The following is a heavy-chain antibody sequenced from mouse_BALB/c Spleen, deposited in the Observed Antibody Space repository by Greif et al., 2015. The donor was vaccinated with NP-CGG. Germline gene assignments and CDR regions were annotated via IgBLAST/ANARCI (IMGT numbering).Heavy chain of an antibody. D-gene: IGHD1-1*01. CDR2: ISSGSSTI. CDR1: GFTFSSFG. Sequence: EVKLVESGGGLVQPGGSRKLSCAASGFTFSSFGMHWVRQAPEKGLEWVAYISSGSSTIYYADTVKGRFTISRDNPKNTLFLQMTSLRSEDTAMYYCARSDYYGSRPYAMDYWGQGTSVTVSS. J-gene: IGHJ4*01. CDR3: ARSDYYGSRPYAMDY. V-gene: IGHV5-17*02.